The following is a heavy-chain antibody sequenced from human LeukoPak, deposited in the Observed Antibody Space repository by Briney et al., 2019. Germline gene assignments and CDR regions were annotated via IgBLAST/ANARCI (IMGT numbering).Heavy chain of an antibody. D-gene: IGHD3-3*01. CDR1: GVSISSSSYY. CDR3: ARGIYDFWSGYYRGYYGMDV. V-gene: IGHV4-39*07. J-gene: IGHJ6*02. CDR2: IYYSGST. Sequence: SETLSLTCTVSGVSISSSSYYWGWIRQPPGKGLEWIGSIYYSGSTYYNPSLKSRVTISVDTSKNQFSLKLSSVTAADTAVYYCARGIYDFWSGYYRGYYGMDVWGQGTTVTVSS.